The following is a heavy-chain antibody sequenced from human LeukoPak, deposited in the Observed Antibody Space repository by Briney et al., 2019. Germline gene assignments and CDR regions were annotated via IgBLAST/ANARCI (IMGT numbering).Heavy chain of an antibody. J-gene: IGHJ6*03. CDR3: ARAAGGSGSYLYYYYYMDV. V-gene: IGHV3-30*04. CDR1: GFTFSSYA. Sequence: GRSLRLSCAASGFTFSSYAMHWVRRAPGKGLEWVAVIAYDGSNKYYADSVKGRFTISRDNSKNTLYLQMNSLRAEDTAVYYCARAAGGSGSYLYYYYYMDVWGKGTTVTVSS. D-gene: IGHD3-10*01. CDR2: IAYDGSNK.